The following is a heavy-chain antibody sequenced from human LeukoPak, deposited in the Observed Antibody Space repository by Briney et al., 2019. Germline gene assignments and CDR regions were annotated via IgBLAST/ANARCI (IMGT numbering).Heavy chain of an antibody. CDR2: IWYDGSNK. CDR1: GFTFSSYG. J-gene: IGHJ6*02. V-gene: IGHV3-33*08. D-gene: IGHD4-11*01. CDR3: ARDPSGYSNSLGYYGMDV. Sequence: PGRSLRLSCAASGFTFSSYGMHWVRQAPGKGLEWVAVIWYDGSNKYYADSVKGRFTISRDNSKNKLYLQMNSLRAEDTAVYYCARDPSGYSNSLGYYGMDVWGQGTTVTVSS.